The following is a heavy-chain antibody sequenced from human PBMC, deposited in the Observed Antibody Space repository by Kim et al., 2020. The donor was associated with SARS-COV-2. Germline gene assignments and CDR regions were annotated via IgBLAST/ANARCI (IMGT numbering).Heavy chain of an antibody. D-gene: IGHD3-3*01. CDR3: ARGILEWLLSFDY. Sequence: YSPSFQGQVTISADKSISTAYLQWSSLKASDTAMYYCARGILEWLLSFDYWGQGTLVTVSS. J-gene: IGHJ4*02. V-gene: IGHV5-51*01.